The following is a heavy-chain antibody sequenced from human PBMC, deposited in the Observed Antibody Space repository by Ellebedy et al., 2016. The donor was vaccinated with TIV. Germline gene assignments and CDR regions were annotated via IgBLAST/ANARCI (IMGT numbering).Heavy chain of an antibody. CDR2: ISSSSSYI. CDR3: AREENSYGLDY. Sequence: GGSLRLXXAASGFTFSSYSMNWVRQAPGKGLEWVSSISSSSSYIYYADSVKGRFTISRDNAKNSLYLQMNSLRAEDTAVYYCAREENSYGLDYWGQGTLVTVSS. J-gene: IGHJ4*02. V-gene: IGHV3-21*01. CDR1: GFTFSSYS. D-gene: IGHD5-18*01.